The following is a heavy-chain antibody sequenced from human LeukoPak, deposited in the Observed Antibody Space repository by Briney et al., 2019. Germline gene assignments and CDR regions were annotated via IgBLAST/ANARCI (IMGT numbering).Heavy chain of an antibody. CDR3: ARGRGVLGSRRSGPRTTYYFDY. Sequence: KSSETLSLTCAVYGGSFSGYYWSWIRQPPGKGLEWIGEINHSGSTNYNPSLKSRVTISVDTSKNQFSLKLSSVTAADTAVYYCARGRGVLGSRRSGPRTTYYFDYWGQGTLVTVSS. V-gene: IGHV4-34*01. J-gene: IGHJ4*02. CDR1: GGSFSGYY. D-gene: IGHD1-1*01. CDR2: INHSGST.